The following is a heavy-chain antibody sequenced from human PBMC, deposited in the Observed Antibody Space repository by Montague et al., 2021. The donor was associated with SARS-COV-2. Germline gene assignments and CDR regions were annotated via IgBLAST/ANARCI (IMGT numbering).Heavy chain of an antibody. Sequence: SETLSLTCAVYGGSFSGFYWSWIRQPPGKGLEWIGEINHSGSTNYNPSLKSRVTISVDTSKNQFSLKLSSVTAADTAVYYCARLRPSSIWPYYCYYGMDVWGQGTTVTVSS. CDR2: INHSGST. CDR1: GGSFSGFY. CDR3: ARLRPSSIWPYYCYYGMDV. V-gene: IGHV4-34*01. J-gene: IGHJ6*02. D-gene: IGHD6-13*01.